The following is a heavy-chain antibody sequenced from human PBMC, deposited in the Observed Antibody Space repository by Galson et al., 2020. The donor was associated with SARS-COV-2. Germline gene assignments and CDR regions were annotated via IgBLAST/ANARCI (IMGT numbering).Heavy chain of an antibody. V-gene: IGHV3-11*04. CDR3: ARVAPSILYSYGWYYFDY. CDR2: ISSSGSTI. Sequence: GGSLRLSCAASGFTFSDYYMSWIRQAPGKGLEWVSYISSSGSTIYYADSVKGRFTISRDNAKNSLYLQMNSLRAEDTAVYYCARVAPSILYSYGWYYFDYRGQGTLVAVS. J-gene: IGHJ4*02. D-gene: IGHD5-18*01. CDR1: GFTFSDYY.